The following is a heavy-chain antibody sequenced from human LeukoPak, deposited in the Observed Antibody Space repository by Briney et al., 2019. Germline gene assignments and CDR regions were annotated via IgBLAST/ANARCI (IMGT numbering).Heavy chain of an antibody. V-gene: IGHV3-53*05. CDR1: GFTVTSNY. J-gene: IGHJ4*02. Sequence: GGSLRLSCAASGFTVTSNYMTWVRQAPGKGLEWVSLIYSVGSAYYADSVKGRFTISRDDSKNTLYLQMNSLRAEDTAVYYCARERTEWELSLDYWGQGTLVTVSS. CDR3: ARERTEWELSLDY. CDR2: IYSVGSA. D-gene: IGHD1-26*01.